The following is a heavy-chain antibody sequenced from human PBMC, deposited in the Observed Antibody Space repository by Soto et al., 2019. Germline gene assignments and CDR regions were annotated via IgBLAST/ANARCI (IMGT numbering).Heavy chain of an antibody. Sequence: PGESLKISCKGSGYSFTSYWIGWVRQMPGKGLEWMGIIYPGDSDTRDSPSFQGQVTISADKSISTAYLQWSSLKASDTAMYYCARHKVHGPRPGTYYYYYGMDVWGQGTTVTVSS. CDR3: ARHKVHGPRPGTYYYYYGMDV. CDR1: GYSFTSYW. CDR2: IYPGDSDT. V-gene: IGHV5-51*01. D-gene: IGHD6-13*01. J-gene: IGHJ6*02.